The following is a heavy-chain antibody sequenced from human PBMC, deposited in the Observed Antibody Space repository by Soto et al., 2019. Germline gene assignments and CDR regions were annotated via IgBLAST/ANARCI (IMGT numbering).Heavy chain of an antibody. D-gene: IGHD3-10*01. CDR3: AKDQAGTMVRGVISRELAPRGDY. Sequence: PGGSLRLSCAASGFTFSSYGMHWVRQAPGKGLEWVAVISYDGSNKYYADSVKGRFTISRDNSKNTLYLQMNSLRAEDTAVYYCAKDQAGTMVRGVISRELAPRGDYWGQGTLVTVSS. CDR1: GFTFSSYG. CDR2: ISYDGSNK. V-gene: IGHV3-30*18. J-gene: IGHJ4*02.